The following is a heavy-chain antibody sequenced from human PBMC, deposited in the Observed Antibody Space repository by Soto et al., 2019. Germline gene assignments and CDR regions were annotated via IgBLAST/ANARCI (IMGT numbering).Heavy chain of an antibody. CDR2: LYWDDDK. CDR1: GLSLRTTGVG. CDR3: VQSRCGGGFRQIYSSHSLYGFDV. J-gene: IGHJ6*02. Sequence: QITLKESGPTLVNPTQTLTLTCTFSGLSLRTTGVGVGWVRQPPGKALEWLALLYWDDDKRSSPSLKTRLTITKVTSKRQVVLTMTTMDTVDTTTYYCVQSRCGGGFRQIYSSHSLYGFDVWCQGKTVTVSS. D-gene: IGHD2-21*01. V-gene: IGHV2-5*02.